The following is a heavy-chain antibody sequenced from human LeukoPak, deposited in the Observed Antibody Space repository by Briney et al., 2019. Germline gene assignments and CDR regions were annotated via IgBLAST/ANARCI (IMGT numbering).Heavy chain of an antibody. CDR1: GFTFSSYW. CDR3: ARDLTPEGTGDADY. CDR2: IDGAGSTI. J-gene: IGHJ4*02. V-gene: IGHV3-48*03. Sequence: GGSLRLSCAASGFTFSSYWMTWVRQAPGKGLEWVSYIDGAGSTIHYADSVKGRFTISRDNARNSLYLQMNSLRAEDTAVYYCARDLTPEGTGDADYWGQGTLVTVSS. D-gene: IGHD1-1*01.